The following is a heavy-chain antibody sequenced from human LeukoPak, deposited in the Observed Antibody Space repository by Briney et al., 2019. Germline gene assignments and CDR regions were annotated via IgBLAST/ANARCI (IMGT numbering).Heavy chain of an antibody. CDR2: IYYSGST. J-gene: IGHJ4*02. V-gene: IGHV4-34*01. D-gene: IGHD5-24*01. CDR1: GGSFSGYY. Sequence: SETLSLTCAVYGGSFSGYYWSWIRQPPGKGLEWIGSIYYSGSTYYNPSLKSRVTISVDTSKNQFSLKLSSVTAADTAVYYCARLVVREMATIDYWGQGTLVTVSS. CDR3: ARLVVREMATIDY.